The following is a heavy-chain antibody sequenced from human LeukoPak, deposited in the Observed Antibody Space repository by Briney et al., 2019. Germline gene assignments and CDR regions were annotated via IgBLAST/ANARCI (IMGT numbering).Heavy chain of an antibody. Sequence: ASVKVSCKASGYTFTGYYMHWVRQAPGQGLEWMGWMNPNSGNTGYAQKFQGRVTMTRNTSISTVYMELSSLRSDDTAVYYCARGLEWLTRRHTWFDPWGQGTLVTVSS. D-gene: IGHD3-3*01. CDR3: ARGLEWLTRRHTWFDP. CDR1: GYTFTGYY. V-gene: IGHV1-8*02. J-gene: IGHJ5*02. CDR2: MNPNSGNT.